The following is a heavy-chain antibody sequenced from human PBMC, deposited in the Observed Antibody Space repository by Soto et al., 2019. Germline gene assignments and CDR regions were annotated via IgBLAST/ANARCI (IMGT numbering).Heavy chain of an antibody. V-gene: IGHV4-39*01. CDR1: GGSISSSSYY. Sequence: QLQESGPGLVKPSETLSLTCTVSGGSISSSSYYWGWIRQPPGKGLEWIGSIYYSGSTYYNPSLKSRVTISVDTSKNQFSLKLSSVTAADTAVYYCARRNYYDSSGPFDYWGQGTLVTVSS. CDR2: IYYSGST. CDR3: ARRNYYDSSGPFDY. D-gene: IGHD3-22*01. J-gene: IGHJ4*02.